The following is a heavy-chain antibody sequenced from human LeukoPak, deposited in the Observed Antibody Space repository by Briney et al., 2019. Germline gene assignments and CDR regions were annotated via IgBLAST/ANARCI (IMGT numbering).Heavy chain of an antibody. V-gene: IGHV1-8*03. CDR1: GYTFTNYD. CDR2: MSPNSGNT. CDR3: AREPNYYDSIMVDY. J-gene: IGHJ4*02. Sequence: GSSVKVSCKASGYTFTNYDINWVRQATGQGLEWMGWMSPNSGNTGYAQKFQGRVTITRNTSISTAYMELSRLRSDDTAVYYCAREPNYYDSIMVDYWGQGTLVTVSS. D-gene: IGHD3-22*01.